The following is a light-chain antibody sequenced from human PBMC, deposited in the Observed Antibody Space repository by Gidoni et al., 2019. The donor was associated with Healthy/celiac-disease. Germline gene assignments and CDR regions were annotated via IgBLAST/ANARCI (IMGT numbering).Light chain of an antibody. CDR1: QSISSY. Sequence: DIQMTQSPSSLSASVGDRVTITCRASQSISSYLNWYQQKPGKAPKLLIYAASSLQSGVPSRFSGSGSEDFATYYCQQSYSTPWTFGQXTKVEIK. V-gene: IGKV1-39*01. J-gene: IGKJ1*01. CDR2: AAS. CDR3: QQSYSTPWT.